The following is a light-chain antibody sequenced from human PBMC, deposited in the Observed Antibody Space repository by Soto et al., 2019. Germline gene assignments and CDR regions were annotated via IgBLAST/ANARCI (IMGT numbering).Light chain of an antibody. Sequence: QSALTQPPSASGSPGQSVTISCTGTSSDVGGYNYVSWYRQHPGKAPKLVIYEVTKRPSGVPDRFSGSKSGNTASLTVSGLQAEDEADYYCSSFTGASTIFGTGTKVTVL. CDR3: SSFTGASTI. V-gene: IGLV2-8*01. CDR1: SSDVGGYNY. J-gene: IGLJ1*01. CDR2: EVT.